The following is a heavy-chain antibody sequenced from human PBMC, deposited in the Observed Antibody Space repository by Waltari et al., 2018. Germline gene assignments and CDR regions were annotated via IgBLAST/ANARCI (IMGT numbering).Heavy chain of an antibody. V-gene: IGHV4-59*01. CDR2: IYYSGST. CDR1: GGSISSYY. J-gene: IGHJ4*02. D-gene: IGHD2-2*02. CDR3: ARGRHDCSSTSCYTRPQPFDY. Sequence: QVQLQESGPGLVKPSETLSLTCTVSGGSISSYYCRWIRQPPGKGLEWIGYIYYSGSTNYNPALKSRVTISVDTSKNQFSLKLSSVTAADTAVYYCARGRHDCSSTSCYTRPQPFDYWGQGTLVTVSS.